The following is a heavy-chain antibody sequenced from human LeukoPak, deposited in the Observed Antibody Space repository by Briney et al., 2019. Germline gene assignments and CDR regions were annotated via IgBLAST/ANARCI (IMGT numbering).Heavy chain of an antibody. CDR2: IIPIFGTA. J-gene: IGHJ3*02. D-gene: IGHD3-22*01. Sequence: ASVKVSCKASGYTFTGYYMHWVRQAPGQGLEWMGGIIPIFGTANYAQKFQGRVTITADKSTSTAYMELSSLRSEDTAVYYCARARGTMIVVANDAFDIWGQGTMVTVSS. CDR1: GYTFTGYY. V-gene: IGHV1-69*06. CDR3: ARARGTMIVVANDAFDI.